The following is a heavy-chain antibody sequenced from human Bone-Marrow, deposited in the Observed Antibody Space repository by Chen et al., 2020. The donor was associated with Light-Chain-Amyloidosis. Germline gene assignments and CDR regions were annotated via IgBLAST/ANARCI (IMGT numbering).Heavy chain of an antibody. CDR3: ARGSLEVYATSYYYYDGMDV. D-gene: IGHD2-8*01. V-gene: IGHV4-34*01. Sequence: QVQLQQWGAGLLKPSETLSLPCAVYGGSFSGYYWSWIRQPPGKGLEWIGEINHSGSTNYNPSLKSRVTISVDTSKNQFSLKLSSVTAADTAVYYCARGSLEVYATSYYYYDGMDVWGQGTTVTVSS. CDR1: GGSFSGYY. J-gene: IGHJ6*02. CDR2: INHSGST.